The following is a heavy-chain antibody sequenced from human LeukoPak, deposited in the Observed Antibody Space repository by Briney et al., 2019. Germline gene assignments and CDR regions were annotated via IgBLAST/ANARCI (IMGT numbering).Heavy chain of an antibody. D-gene: IGHD3-10*01. CDR3: ARIITMIRGERSGYFAS. Sequence: PSETLSLTCAVSGYGISSDYYWGWIRQPPGKGLEWMASIYHSRSTYYNPSLKNRVTISVDTSKSQLSLELISVTAADTAVYYCARIITMIRGERSGYFASWGQGTLVTVSS. J-gene: IGHJ4*02. CDR1: GYGISSDYY. CDR2: IYHSRST. V-gene: IGHV4-38-2*01.